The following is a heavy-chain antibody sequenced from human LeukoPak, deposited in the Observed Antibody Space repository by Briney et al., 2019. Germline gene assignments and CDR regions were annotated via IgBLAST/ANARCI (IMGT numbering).Heavy chain of an antibody. D-gene: IGHD5-24*01. J-gene: IGHJ3*02. CDR2: IKQDGSEK. Sequence: GGSLRLSCAASGFTFSSYWMSWVRQAPGKGLEWVANIKQDGSEKYYVDSAKGRFTISRDNAKNSLYLQMNSLRAEDTAVYYCAREMATIHRADAFDIWGQGTMVTVSS. V-gene: IGHV3-7*01. CDR1: GFTFSSYW. CDR3: AREMATIHRADAFDI.